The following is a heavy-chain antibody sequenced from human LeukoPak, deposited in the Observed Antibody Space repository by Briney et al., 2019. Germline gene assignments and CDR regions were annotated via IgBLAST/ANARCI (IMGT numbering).Heavy chain of an antibody. Sequence: TGGSLRLSCAASGFTFSSYSMNWVRQAPGKGLEWVSSISSSSYIYYADSVKGRFTISRDNAKSSLYLQMNSLRAEDTAVYYCARLKGSLDAFDIWGQGTMVTVSS. CDR3: ARLKGSLDAFDI. CDR2: ISSSSYI. J-gene: IGHJ3*02. CDR1: GFTFSSYS. D-gene: IGHD2-15*01. V-gene: IGHV3-21*01.